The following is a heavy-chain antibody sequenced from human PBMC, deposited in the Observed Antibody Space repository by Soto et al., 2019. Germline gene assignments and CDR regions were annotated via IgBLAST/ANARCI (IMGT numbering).Heavy chain of an antibody. Sequence: QVQLQESGPGLVKPSQTLSLTCSVSGVSVSSDIYYWSWIRHHPGKGLEWIGYIYYSGHTYYNPSLGGRVPISLDTSKNHFSLRLRSVTPADTAVYYCARYPVVVVPAANYGLDVWGQGTTVTVS. CDR2: IYYSGHT. J-gene: IGHJ6*02. D-gene: IGHD2-2*01. CDR3: ARYPVVVVPAANYGLDV. CDR1: GVSVSSDIYY. V-gene: IGHV4-31*03.